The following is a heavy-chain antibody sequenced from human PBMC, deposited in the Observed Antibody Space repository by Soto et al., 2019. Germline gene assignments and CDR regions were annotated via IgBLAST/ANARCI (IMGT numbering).Heavy chain of an antibody. CDR1: GFTFSSYS. J-gene: IGHJ6*02. CDR3: ASPITIFGVVTPQDYYYYGMDV. CDR2: ISSSSSTI. Sequence: EVQLVESGGGLVQPGGSLRLSCAASGFTFSSYSMNWVRQAPGKGLEWVSYISSSSSTIYYADSVKGRFTISRDNAKNSRYLQMNSLRDEDTAVYYCASPITIFGVVTPQDYYYYGMDVWGQGTTVTVSS. D-gene: IGHD3-3*01. V-gene: IGHV3-48*02.